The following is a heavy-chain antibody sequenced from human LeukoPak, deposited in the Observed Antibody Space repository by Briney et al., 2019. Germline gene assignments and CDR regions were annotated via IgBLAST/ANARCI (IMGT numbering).Heavy chain of an antibody. Sequence: SETLSLTCTVSGGSISSSSYYWGWIRQPPGKGLEWIGSSYYSGSTYYNPSLKSRVTISVDTSKNQFSLKLSSVTAADTAVYYCASRVVVITKDAFDIWGQGTMVTVSS. D-gene: IGHD3-22*01. V-gene: IGHV4-39*01. J-gene: IGHJ3*02. CDR3: ASRVVVITKDAFDI. CDR2: SYYSGST. CDR1: GGSISSSSYY.